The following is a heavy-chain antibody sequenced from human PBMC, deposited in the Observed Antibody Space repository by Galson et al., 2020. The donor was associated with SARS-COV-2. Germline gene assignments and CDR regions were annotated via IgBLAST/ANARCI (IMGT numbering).Heavy chain of an antibody. Sequence: ASVKVSCKASGYTFTDYYIHWVRQAPGQGLEWMGWINPKSGGTNYAQKFEGRVTMTRDTSITTAYMELSRLRADDTAVYYCARLRYYDVLTGYSVDVWGQGTMGTVSS. CDR3: ARLRYYDVLTGYSVDV. D-gene: IGHD3-9*01. J-gene: IGHJ6*02. V-gene: IGHV1-2*02. CDR2: INPKSGGT. CDR1: GYTFTDYY.